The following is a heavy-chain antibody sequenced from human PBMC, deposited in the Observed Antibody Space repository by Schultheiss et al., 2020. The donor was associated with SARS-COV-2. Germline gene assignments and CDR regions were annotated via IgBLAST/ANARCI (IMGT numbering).Heavy chain of an antibody. Sequence: GGSLRLSCAASGFTFSSYEMNWVRQAPGKGLEWVAVIWYDGSNKYYADSVKGRFTISRDNSKNTLYLQMNSLRADDTAVYYCARVILGNYGYWGQGTLVTVSS. D-gene: IGHD4-11*01. CDR2: IWYDGSNK. CDR1: GFTFSSYE. V-gene: IGHV3-33*08. J-gene: IGHJ4*02. CDR3: ARVILGNYGY.